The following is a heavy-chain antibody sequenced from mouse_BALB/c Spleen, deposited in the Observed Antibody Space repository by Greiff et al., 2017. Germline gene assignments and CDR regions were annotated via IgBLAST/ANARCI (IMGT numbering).Heavy chain of an antibody. CDR2: ISSGGSYT. J-gene: IGHJ4*01. D-gene: IGHD1-1*01. CDR1: GFTFSSYG. CDR3: ARQDYYGSSPEGAMDY. Sequence: VQLKESGGDLVKPGGSLKLSCAASGFTFSSYGMSWVRQTPDKRLEWVATISSGGSYTYYPDSVKGRFTISRDNAKNTLYLQMSSLKSEDTAMYYCARQDYYGSSPEGAMDYWGQGTSVTVSS. V-gene: IGHV5-6*01.